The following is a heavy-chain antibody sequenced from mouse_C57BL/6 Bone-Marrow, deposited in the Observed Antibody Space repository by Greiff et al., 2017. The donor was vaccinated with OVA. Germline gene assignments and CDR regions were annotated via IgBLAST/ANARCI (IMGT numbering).Heavy chain of an antibody. CDR3: AIPLITAVVDPD. CDR2: INPSNGGT. J-gene: IGHJ2*01. Sequence: QVHVKQPGTELVKPGASVKLSCKASGYTFTSYWMHWVKQRPGQGLEWIGNINPSNGGTNYNEKFKSKATLTVDKSSSTAYMQLSSLTSEDAAVYYCAIPLITAVVDPDWGKGTTLTVAS. V-gene: IGHV1-53*01. D-gene: IGHD1-1*01. CDR1: GYTFTSYW.